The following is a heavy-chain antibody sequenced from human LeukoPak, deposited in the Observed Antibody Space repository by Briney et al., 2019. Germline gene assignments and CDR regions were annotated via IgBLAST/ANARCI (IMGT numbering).Heavy chain of an antibody. D-gene: IGHD3-3*01. J-gene: IGHJ5*02. CDR3: ARRHYDFWSGYFVSWFDP. CDR2: INLNSGVT. CDR1: GYTFSDYY. Sequence: ASVKVSCKASGYTFSDYYMHWARQAPGQGLEWMGWINLNSGVTKYAHKFQGRVTLSRDTSISTAYMELRRLRSDDTAVYYCARRHYDFWSGYFVSWFDPWGQGTLVTVSS. V-gene: IGHV1-2*07.